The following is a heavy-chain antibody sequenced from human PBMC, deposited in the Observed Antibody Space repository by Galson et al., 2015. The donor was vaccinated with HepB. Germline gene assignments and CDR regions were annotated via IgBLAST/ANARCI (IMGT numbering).Heavy chain of an antibody. CDR1: GFTFGSYW. CDR3: ARDRGTGALFEY. CDR2: INTDGSST. D-gene: IGHD7-27*01. Sequence: SLRLSCAASGFTFGSYWMHWVRQAPGKGLVWVSRINTDGSSTRYADSVKGRFTISRDNAKNTLYLQMNSLRAEDTAVYYCARDRGTGALFEYWGQGTLVTVSS. J-gene: IGHJ4*02. V-gene: IGHV3-74*01.